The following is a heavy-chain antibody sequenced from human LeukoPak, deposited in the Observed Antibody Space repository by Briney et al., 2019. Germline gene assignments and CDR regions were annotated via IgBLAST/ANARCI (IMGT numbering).Heavy chain of an antibody. D-gene: IGHD1-1*01. V-gene: IGHV3-23*01. CDR2: IFPSGGEI. CDR1: GFTFSTFA. J-gene: IGHJ5*02. Sequence: GGSLRLSCAASGFTFSTFAMIWVRQPPGKGLEWVSSIFPSGGEIHYADSVRGRFTISRDNSKSTLSLQMNSLRAEDTAVYYCAKLRDWMWFDPWGQGTLVTVSS. CDR3: AKLRDWMWFDP.